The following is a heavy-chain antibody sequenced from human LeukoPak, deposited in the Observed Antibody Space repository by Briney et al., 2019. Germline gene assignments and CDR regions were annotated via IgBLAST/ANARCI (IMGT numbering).Heavy chain of an antibody. J-gene: IGHJ3*02. D-gene: IGHD6-13*01. CDR1: GFTFSSYA. Sequence: GGSLRLSCAASGFTFSSYAMSWVRQAPGKGLEWVSAISGSGGSTYYADSVKGRFTISRDNSKNTLYLQMNSLRAEDTAVYYCAKDPAADIVAAGLSVHDAFDIWGQGTMVTVSS. V-gene: IGHV3-23*01. CDR2: ISGSGGST. CDR3: AKDPAADIVAAGLSVHDAFDI.